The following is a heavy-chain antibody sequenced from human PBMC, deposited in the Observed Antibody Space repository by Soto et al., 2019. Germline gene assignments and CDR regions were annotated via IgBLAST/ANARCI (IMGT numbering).Heavy chain of an antibody. CDR2: IFNSGTT. D-gene: IGHD1-26*01. J-gene: IGHJ4*02. CDR3: ALALGPTTGLDY. V-gene: IGHV4-31*02. CDR1: GASTVSHYH. Sequence: PSETLSLTCSVSGASTVSHYHWTWIRQPPGKGLEWMGYIFNSGTTFYNPSLTSRLSISMDTSGNHFSLELRSVTAADTAVYYCALALGPTTGLDYWGQGTPVTVSS.